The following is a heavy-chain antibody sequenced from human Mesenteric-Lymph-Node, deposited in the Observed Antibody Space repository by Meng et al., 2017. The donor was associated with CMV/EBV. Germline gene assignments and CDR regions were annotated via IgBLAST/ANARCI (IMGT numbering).Heavy chain of an antibody. CDR2: ISYNGRT. Sequence: SETLSLTCTVSGGSISSYHWSWIRQPPGQGLEWIGYISYNGRTNYNPSLKSRVTISRDTSTNQFSLEVRSVTAADTAVYFCAKQAGITGMGGDYYFYGLDVWGQGTTVTVSS. CDR1: GGSISSYH. J-gene: IGHJ6*02. V-gene: IGHV4-59*01. D-gene: IGHD1-20*01. CDR3: AKQAGITGMGGDYYFYGLDV.